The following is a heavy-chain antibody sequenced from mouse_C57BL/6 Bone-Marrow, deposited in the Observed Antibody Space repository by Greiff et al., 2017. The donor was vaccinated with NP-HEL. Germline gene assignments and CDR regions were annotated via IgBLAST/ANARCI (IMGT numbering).Heavy chain of an antibody. J-gene: IGHJ4*01. CDR2: INPSNGGT. CDR3: ARVGYYDYDDYAMDY. V-gene: IGHV1-53*01. CDR1: GYTFTSYW. D-gene: IGHD2-4*01. Sequence: VQLQQPGTELVKPGASVKLSCKASGYTFTSYWMHWVKQRPGQGLEWIGNINPSNGGTNYNEKFKSKATLTVDKSSSTAYMQLSSLTSEDSAVYYCARVGYYDYDDYAMDYWGQGTSVTVSS.